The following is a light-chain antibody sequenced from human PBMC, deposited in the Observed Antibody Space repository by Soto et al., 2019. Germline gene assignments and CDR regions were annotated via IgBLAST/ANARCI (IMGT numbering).Light chain of an antibody. V-gene: IGKV3-20*01. CDR1: QSVSSSY. CDR3: QQYGSSPYT. Sequence: EIVLTHFPGTLSFSPGERATLSCRASQSVSSSYLAWYQQKPGQAPRLLIYGASSTATGIPDRFSGSGSGTDFTLTISRLEPEDFAVYYCQQYGSSPYTFGQGTKLEIK. CDR2: GAS. J-gene: IGKJ2*01.